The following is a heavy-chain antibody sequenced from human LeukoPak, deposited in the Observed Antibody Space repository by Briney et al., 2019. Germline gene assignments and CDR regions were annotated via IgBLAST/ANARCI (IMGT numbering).Heavy chain of an antibody. CDR2: ISTTGGTI. J-gene: IGHJ6*03. CDR3: ARDVAGASSPSPPDGYFMDV. CDR1: GFSFRGYY. D-gene: IGHD1-1*01. V-gene: IGHV3-11*01. Sequence: PGGSLRLSCAASGFSFRGYYMSWIRQAPGKGLEWVSYISTTGGTIFYGDSVKGRFTISRDNSRNSLYLQMNDLRADDTAVYYCARDVAGASSPSPPDGYFMDVWGKGTTVAVSS.